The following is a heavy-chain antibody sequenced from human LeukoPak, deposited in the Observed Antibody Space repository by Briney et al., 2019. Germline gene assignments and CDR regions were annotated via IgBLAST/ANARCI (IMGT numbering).Heavy chain of an antibody. V-gene: IGHV4-59*01. CDR1: GGFIRSSY. J-gene: IGHJ4*02. D-gene: IGHD6-13*01. CDR3: ASTRRGAAALDY. Sequence: SETLSLTCTVSGGFIRSSYWNWIRQPPGKGPEWIGYIYRSVNRYYSESTKYNPSLKSRVSISIDTSRNQFFLRLNSVTAADTAVYYCASTRRGAAALDYWGQGTLVTVSS. CDR2: IYRSVNRYYSEST.